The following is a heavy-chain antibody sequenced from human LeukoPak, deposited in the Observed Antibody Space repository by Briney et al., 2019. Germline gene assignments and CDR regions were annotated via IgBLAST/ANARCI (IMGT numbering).Heavy chain of an antibody. J-gene: IGHJ4*02. D-gene: IGHD5-18*01. Sequence: SVRVSCKASGGTFSSYAISWVRQAPGQGLEWMGRIIPIFGTANYAQKFQGRVTITTDESTSTAYMELSSLRSEDTAVYYCAREVYSYGYARFDYWGQGTLVTVSS. V-gene: IGHV1-69*05. CDR1: GGTFSSYA. CDR3: AREVYSYGYARFDY. CDR2: IIPIFGTA.